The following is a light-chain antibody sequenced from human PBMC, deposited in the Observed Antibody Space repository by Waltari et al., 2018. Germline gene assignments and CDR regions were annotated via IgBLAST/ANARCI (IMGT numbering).Light chain of an antibody. CDR3: QQYNFYST. V-gene: IGKV1-5*03. Sequence: DIEMTQSPSTLSASVGDRVAITCRSSQSISSWLAWYQQKPGIAPKLLIYKASTLESGVPSRLSGSGSGTEFTLTISSLHPDDFATYYCQQYNFYSTFGQGTKVEIK. J-gene: IGKJ1*01. CDR2: KAS. CDR1: QSISSW.